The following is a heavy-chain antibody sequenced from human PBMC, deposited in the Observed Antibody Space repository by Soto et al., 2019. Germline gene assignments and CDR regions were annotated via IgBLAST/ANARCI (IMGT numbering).Heavy chain of an antibody. CDR3: ARCYCSVGSCFTCWHFDF. Sequence: QVQVVQSGAEVKKPGASVKVACKASGYSFDTFGMSWVRQAPGQGLEWMGWISIEKGDTNSAQKFHDRVTMTTDTSTSTAYMELRSLTSDDTAVYYCARCYCSVGSCFTCWHFDFWGRGTLVTVSS. V-gene: IGHV1-18*01. D-gene: IGHD2-15*01. J-gene: IGHJ2*01. CDR1: GYSFDTFG. CDR2: ISIEKGDT.